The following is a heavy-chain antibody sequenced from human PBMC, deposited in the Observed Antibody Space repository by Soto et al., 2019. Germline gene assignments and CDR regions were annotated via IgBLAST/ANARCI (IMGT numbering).Heavy chain of an antibody. V-gene: IGHV1-18*01. D-gene: IGHD1-26*01. CDR3: XXXXXXXGSY. Sequence: QVQLVQSGAEVKKPGASVKVSCKASGYTFTSYGXXXXXXXXXQGLEWMGWISAYNGNTNYAQKLQGRVTMTTDTXXXXXXXXXXXXXXXXXXXXXXXXXXXXXGSYWGQGTLVTVSS. CDR1: GYTFTSYG. CDR2: ISAYNGNT. J-gene: IGHJ4*02.